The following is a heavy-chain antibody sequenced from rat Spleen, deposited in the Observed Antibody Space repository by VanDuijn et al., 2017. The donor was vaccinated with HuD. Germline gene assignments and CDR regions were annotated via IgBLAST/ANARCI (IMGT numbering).Heavy chain of an antibody. D-gene: IGHD1-10*01. Sequence: LRSRLSISRDTSKSQVYLKMNSLQTEDTATYYCARVGLITVAFGYWGQGVMVTVSS. J-gene: IGHJ2*01. V-gene: IGHV2-30*01. CDR3: ARVGLITVAFGY.